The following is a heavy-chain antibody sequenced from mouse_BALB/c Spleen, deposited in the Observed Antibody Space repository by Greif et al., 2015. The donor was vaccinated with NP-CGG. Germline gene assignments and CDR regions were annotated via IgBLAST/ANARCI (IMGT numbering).Heavy chain of an antibody. CDR3: ASGADYGFYFDV. D-gene: IGHD1-2*01. Sequence: QVQLQQSGAELMKPGASVKISCKATGYTFSSYWIEWVKQRPGHGLEWIGEILPGSGSTNYNEKFKGKATFTADTSSNTAYMQLSSLTSEDSAVYYCASGADYGFYFDVWGAGTTVTVSS. J-gene: IGHJ1*01. CDR1: GYTFSSYW. CDR2: ILPGSGST. V-gene: IGHV1-9*01.